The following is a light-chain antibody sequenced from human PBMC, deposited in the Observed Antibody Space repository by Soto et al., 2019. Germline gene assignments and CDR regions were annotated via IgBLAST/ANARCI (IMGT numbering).Light chain of an antibody. J-gene: IGKJ2*01. CDR2: GAS. CDR1: QSVTSSY. CDR3: QQYGTSPFN. V-gene: IGKV3-20*01. Sequence: EIVLTQSPGTLSSSPGERATLSCRASQSVTSSYLAWYQQRPGQAPRLLIYGASSRATGIPDRFSGSGSGADFALTISRLELEDSAVYYCQQYGTSPFNFGQGTKLEI.